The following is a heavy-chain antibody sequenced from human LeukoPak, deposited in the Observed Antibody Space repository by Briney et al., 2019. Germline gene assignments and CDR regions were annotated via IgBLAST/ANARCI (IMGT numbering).Heavy chain of an antibody. Sequence: SETLSLTCSVSGGSISSGSHYWGWIRQPPGKGLEWIQSMHYSGSTYYNPSLKSRVTISINTSKNHFSLKLRFVTAADTAVYYCARLGYCSSTSCYVDQWGQGTLVTVSS. V-gene: IGHV4-39*02. D-gene: IGHD2-2*01. J-gene: IGHJ4*02. CDR3: ARLGYCSSTSCYVDQ. CDR1: GGSISSGSHY. CDR2: MHYSGST.